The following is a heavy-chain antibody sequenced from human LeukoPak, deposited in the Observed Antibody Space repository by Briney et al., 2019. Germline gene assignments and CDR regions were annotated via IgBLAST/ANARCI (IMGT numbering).Heavy chain of an antibody. V-gene: IGHV4-38-2*02. CDR2: IDHSGST. CDR1: GYSISSGYY. Sequence: SETLSLTCTVSGYSISSGYYWGWTRQPPGKGLEWIGSIDHSGSTYYNPSLKSRVTISVDTSKIQFSLKLSSVTAADTAVYYCARAGYYYGSGRKRDYYGMDVWGQGTTVTVSS. J-gene: IGHJ6*02. CDR3: ARAGYYYGSGRKRDYYGMDV. D-gene: IGHD3-10*01.